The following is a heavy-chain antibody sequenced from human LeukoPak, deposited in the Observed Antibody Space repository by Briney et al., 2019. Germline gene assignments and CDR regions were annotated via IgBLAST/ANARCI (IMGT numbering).Heavy chain of an antibody. J-gene: IGHJ5*02. D-gene: IGHD6-13*01. CDR3: ARVEKTGCSSSWYSS. Sequence: GGSLRLSCAASGFTFSSYAMHWVRQAPGKGLEYVSAISSNGGSTYYANSVKGRFTISRDNSKNTLYLQMGSLRAEDMAVYYCARVEKTGCSSSWYSSWGQGTLVTVSS. CDR2: ISSNGGST. V-gene: IGHV3-64*01. CDR1: GFTFSSYA.